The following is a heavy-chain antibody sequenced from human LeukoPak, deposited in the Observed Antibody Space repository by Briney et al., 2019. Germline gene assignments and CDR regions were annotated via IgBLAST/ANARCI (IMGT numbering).Heavy chain of an antibody. J-gene: IGHJ5*02. Sequence: SGTLSLTCAVSGGSISSSNWWSWVRQPPGKGLEWIGSIYYSGSTYYNPSLKSRVTISVDTSKNQFSLKLSSVTAADTAVYYCARDPPFIARYNWFDPWGQGTLVTVSS. D-gene: IGHD2-21*01. CDR3: ARDPPFIARYNWFDP. V-gene: IGHV4-4*02. CDR2: IYYSGST. CDR1: GGSISSSNW.